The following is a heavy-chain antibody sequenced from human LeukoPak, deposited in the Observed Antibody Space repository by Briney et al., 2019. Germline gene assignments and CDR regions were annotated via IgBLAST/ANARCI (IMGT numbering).Heavy chain of an antibody. D-gene: IGHD6-19*01. CDR1: GYTFTNYP. CDR3: ARGGYSRGQGSPFDY. J-gene: IGHJ4*02. V-gene: IGHV7-4-1*02. Sequence: ASVKVSCEASGYTFTNYPMIWVRQAPGERLGWMGWINTKTGNPTYAQGFTGRFVFSLDTSVSTTYLQISGLKAEDTAVYYCARGGYSRGQGSPFDYWGQGTLVTVSS. CDR2: INTKTGNP.